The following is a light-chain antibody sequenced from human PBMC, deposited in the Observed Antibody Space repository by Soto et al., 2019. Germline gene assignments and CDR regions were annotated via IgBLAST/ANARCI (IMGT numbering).Light chain of an antibody. CDR1: SSNIGAGYD. V-gene: IGLV1-40*01. J-gene: IGLJ2*01. CDR2: GNS. CDR3: QSYDSSLSGNEV. Sequence: QSVLTQPPSVSGAPGQRVTISCTGSSSNIGAGYDVHWYQQLPGTAPKLLIYGNSNRPSGVPDRFSGSKSGTSASLAITGLQAEDEADDYCQSYDSSLSGNEVFGGGTKVTVL.